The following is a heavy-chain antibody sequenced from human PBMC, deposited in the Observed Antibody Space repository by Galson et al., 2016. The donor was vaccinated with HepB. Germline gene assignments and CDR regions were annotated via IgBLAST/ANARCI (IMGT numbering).Heavy chain of an antibody. J-gene: IGHJ4*02. D-gene: IGHD5-12*01. CDR2: ISYDGSNK. Sequence: SLRLSCAASGFTFSSYGMHWVRQAPGKGLEWVAVISYDGSNKYYADSVKGRFTISRDNSKNTLYLQMNSLRAEGTAVYYCAKWGGSGYDWARLDYWGQGTLVTVSS. V-gene: IGHV3-30*18. CDR1: GFTFSSYG. CDR3: AKWGGSGYDWARLDY.